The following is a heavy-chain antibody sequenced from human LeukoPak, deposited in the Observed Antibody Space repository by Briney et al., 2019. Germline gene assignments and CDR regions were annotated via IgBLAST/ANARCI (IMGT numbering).Heavy chain of an antibody. V-gene: IGHV7-4-1*02. J-gene: IGHJ4*02. Sequence: AASVKVSCKASGYTFTSNVMNWVRQAPGQGLEWMGWINTNTGNPTYAQGFTGRFVFSLDTSASTAYLQISSLKAEDTAVYYCARADSGSYGLIDYWGQGTLVIVSS. CDR3: ARADSGSYGLIDY. D-gene: IGHD1-26*01. CDR2: INTNTGNP. CDR1: GYTFTSNV.